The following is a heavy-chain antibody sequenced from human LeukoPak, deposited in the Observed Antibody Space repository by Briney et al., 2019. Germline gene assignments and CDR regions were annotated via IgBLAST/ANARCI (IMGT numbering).Heavy chain of an antibody. CDR1: GFTFSSYG. D-gene: IGHD1-26*01. J-gene: IGHJ4*02. CDR3: AKDLLPVAATTIGNY. V-gene: IGHV3-30*02. Sequence: GGSLRLSCAASGFTFSSYGMHWVRQAPGKGLEWVAFIRYDGSNKYYADSVKGRFTISRDNSKNTLYLQMNSLRAEDTAVYYCAKDLLPVAATTIGNYWGQGTLVTVSS. CDR2: IRYDGSNK.